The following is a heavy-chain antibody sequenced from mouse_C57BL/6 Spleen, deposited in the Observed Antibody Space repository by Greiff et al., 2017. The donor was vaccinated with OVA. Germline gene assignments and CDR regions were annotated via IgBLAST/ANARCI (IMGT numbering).Heavy chain of an antibody. J-gene: IGHJ4*01. CDR2: IYPGDGDT. V-gene: IGHV1-80*01. Sequence: VKLMESGAELVKPGASVKISCKASGYAFSSYWMNWVKQRPGKGLEWIGQIYPGDGDTNYNGKFKGKATLTADKSSSTAYMQLSSLTSEDSAVYFCARNLPMDYWGQGTSVTVSS. CDR1: GYAFSSYW. CDR3: ARNLPMDY.